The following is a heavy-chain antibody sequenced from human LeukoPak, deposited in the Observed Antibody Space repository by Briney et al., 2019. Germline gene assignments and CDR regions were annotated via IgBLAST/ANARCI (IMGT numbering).Heavy chain of an antibody. CDR1: GFTFSTYV. V-gene: IGHV3-23*01. J-gene: IGHJ4*02. CDR3: AKGNWRYFDY. CDR2: ISGSGGST. Sequence: GGSLRLSCAASGFTFSTYVMSWVRQAPGKGLEWVSAISGSGGSTYYADSVKGRFTISRDNSKNTLYLQMNSLGADDTAVYYCAKGNWRYFDYRGQGTLVTVSS. D-gene: IGHD1-1*01.